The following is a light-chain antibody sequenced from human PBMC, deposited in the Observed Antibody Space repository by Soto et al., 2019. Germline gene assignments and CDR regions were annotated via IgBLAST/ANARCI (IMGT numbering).Light chain of an antibody. CDR2: SAS. CDR3: QQYNNWPLYT. V-gene: IGKV3-15*01. CDR1: QSVSSN. J-gene: IGKJ2*01. Sequence: EIVMTQSPATLSVSPGERATLSCRASQSVSSNLAWYQQKPGQAPRLLIYSASTRATGIPARFSGSGSGTESTLTFSILQSEDFAFYSCQQYNNWPLYTFGQGTKLEIK.